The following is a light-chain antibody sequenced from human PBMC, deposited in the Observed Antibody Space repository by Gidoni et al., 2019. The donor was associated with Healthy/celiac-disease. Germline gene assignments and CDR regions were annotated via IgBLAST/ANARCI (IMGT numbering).Light chain of an antibody. CDR3: QQYNNWPLA. CDR2: GAS. CDR1: QSVSSN. V-gene: IGKV3-15*01. Sequence: EIVMTQSPATLPVSPGERATLSCRASQSVSSNLAWYQQKPGQAPRLLIYGASTRATGIPARFSCSGSGTEFTLTISSLQSEDFAVYYCQQYNNWPLAFGQGTKLEIK. J-gene: IGKJ2*01.